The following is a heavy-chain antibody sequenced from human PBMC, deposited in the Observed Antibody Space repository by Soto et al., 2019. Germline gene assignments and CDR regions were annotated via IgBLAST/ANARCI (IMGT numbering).Heavy chain of an antibody. CDR2: VSGSGDST. V-gene: IGHV3-23*01. CDR1: GFTLSEYG. CDR3: XXXXXGERD. Sequence: ELQVLESGGGLVQPGGSLRLTCAASGFTLSEYGTSWVRQAPGKGLEWVSFVSGSGDSTYYTDSVKGRFTISRDSSKXXXXXXXXXXXXXXXXXXXXXXXXXGERDWGQGTLVTVSS. J-gene: IGHJ4*02. D-gene: IGHD3-10*01.